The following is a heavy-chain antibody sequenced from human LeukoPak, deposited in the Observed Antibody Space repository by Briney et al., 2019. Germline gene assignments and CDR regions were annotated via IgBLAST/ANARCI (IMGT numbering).Heavy chain of an antibody. CDR1: GFTFSSYG. J-gene: IGHJ4*02. V-gene: IGHV3-33*08. CDR3: ARDLGYYDSSGYFD. D-gene: IGHD3-22*01. Sequence: GGSLRLSCAAFGFTFSSYGMHWVRQAPGKGLEWVAVIWYDGSNKYYADSVKGRFTISRDNSKNTLYLQMNSLRAEDTAVYYCARDLGYYDSSGYFDWGQGTLVTVSS. CDR2: IWYDGSNK.